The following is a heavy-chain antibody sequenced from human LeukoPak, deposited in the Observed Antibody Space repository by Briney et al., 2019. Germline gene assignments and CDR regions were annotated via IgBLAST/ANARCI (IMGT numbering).Heavy chain of an antibody. V-gene: IGHV3-74*01. D-gene: IGHD3-10*01. CDR3: ARAMSGYMDV. CDR1: GFTFSSNW. J-gene: IGHJ6*03. CDR2: TSSDGSIT. Sequence: GGSLRLSCAASGFTFSSNWMHWVRQAPGKGLVWVSRTSSDGSITTYADSVKGRFTISRDNAKNTLYLQMNSLRAEDTAVYYCARAMSGYMDVWGKGTTVTVSS.